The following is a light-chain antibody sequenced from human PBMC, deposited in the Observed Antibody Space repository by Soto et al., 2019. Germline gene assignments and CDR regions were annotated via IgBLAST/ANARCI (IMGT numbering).Light chain of an antibody. V-gene: IGKV3-11*01. CDR3: QQRSDWPLT. CDR2: DAS. CDR1: QSVSSY. J-gene: IGKJ2*01. Sequence: EIVLTQSPATLSLSPGERATLSCRASQSVSSYLAWYQQKPGQAPRLLIYDASSRATGIPARFGGSGSGTDFTLTISSLEPADFAVYYCQQRSDWPLTFGQGTKLEIK.